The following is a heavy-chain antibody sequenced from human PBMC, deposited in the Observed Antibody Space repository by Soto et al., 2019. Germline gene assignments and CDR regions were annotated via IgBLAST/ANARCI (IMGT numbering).Heavy chain of an antibody. D-gene: IGHD3-9*01. CDR2: ISSSSSYI. Sequence: GGSLRLSCAASGFTFSSYSMNWVRQAPGKGLEWVSSISSSSSYIYYADSVKGRFTISRDNAKNSLYLQMNSLRAEDTAVYYCARATRYYDILTGYYFDYWGQGTLVTVSS. CDR3: ARATRYYDILTGYYFDY. V-gene: IGHV3-21*01. CDR1: GFTFSSYS. J-gene: IGHJ4*02.